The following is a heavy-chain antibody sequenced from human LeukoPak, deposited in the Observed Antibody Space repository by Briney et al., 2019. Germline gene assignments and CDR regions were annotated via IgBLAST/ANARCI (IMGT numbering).Heavy chain of an antibody. CDR2: IYYSGST. CDR3: ARENSYYDSSGYYFGSGYFDY. D-gene: IGHD3-22*01. CDR1: GGSFSRHY. V-gene: IGHV4-59*11. J-gene: IGHJ4*02. Sequence: PSETLSLTCTVSGGSFSRHYWIWIRQPPGKGLEWIGYIYYSGSTNYNPSLRSRVTISVDTSKNLFSLRLSSVTAADTAVYYCARENSYYDSSGYYFGSGYFDYWGQGTLVTVSS.